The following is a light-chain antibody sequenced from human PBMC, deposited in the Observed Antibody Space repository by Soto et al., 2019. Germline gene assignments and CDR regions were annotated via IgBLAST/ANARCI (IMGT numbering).Light chain of an antibody. J-gene: IGKJ3*01. V-gene: IGKV1-39*01. Sequence: DTQMTQSPSSLSASVGDRVTITCRASHSVASYFNWFQQRPGKAPSLLIYAATTLHTGVPSRFSGSRSGTNFTLTISRLQPEDFATYYCQESSTTPAFTFGPGTKVDFK. CDR2: AAT. CDR3: QESSTTPAFT. CDR1: HSVASY.